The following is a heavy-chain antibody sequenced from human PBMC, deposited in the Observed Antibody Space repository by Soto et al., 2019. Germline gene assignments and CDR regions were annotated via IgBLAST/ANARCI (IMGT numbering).Heavy chain of an antibody. D-gene: IGHD2-15*01. CDR1: GFTFSSNG. CDR3: ATLGPRMTPIDY. CDR2: ISYDGSNK. V-gene: IGHV3-30*03. J-gene: IGHJ4*02. Sequence: SLRLCFASSGFTFSSNGMHLVCQAPGPGLEWEAIISYDGSNKNYADSVKGRFTISRYNSKNTPFLQMNSLRAEDSAVYYCATLGPRMTPIDYWGQGTLVNVSS.